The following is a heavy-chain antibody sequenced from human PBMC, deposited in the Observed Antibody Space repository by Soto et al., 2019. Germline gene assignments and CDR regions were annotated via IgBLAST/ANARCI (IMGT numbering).Heavy chain of an antibody. CDR1: GFTFSNAW. J-gene: IGHJ4*02. V-gene: IGHV3-15*01. D-gene: IGHD2-15*01. CDR2: IKSKTDGGTT. Sequence: PGGSLRLSCAASGFTFSNAWMSWVRQAPGKGLEWVGRIKSKTDGGTTDYAAPVKGRFTISRDDSKNTLYLQMNSLKTEDTAVYXCTTGQLVVVAATPKDYWGPGTLVTVSS. CDR3: TTGQLVVVAATPKDY.